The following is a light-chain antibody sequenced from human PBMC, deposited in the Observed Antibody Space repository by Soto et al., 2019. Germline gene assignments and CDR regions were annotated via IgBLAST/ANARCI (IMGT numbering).Light chain of an antibody. CDR3: QKLNDYPVT. CDR2: AAS. CDR1: QGISTY. V-gene: IGKV1-9*01. Sequence: DLQRTQSPSTLSGSVGDIVIISFQASQGISTYLAWYQQKPGKAPKLLIYAASTLQSGVPSRFSGSGSGKDFTLSISSLQLEDFATYYCQKLNDYPVTVGKGTKVDIK. J-gene: IGKJ1*01.